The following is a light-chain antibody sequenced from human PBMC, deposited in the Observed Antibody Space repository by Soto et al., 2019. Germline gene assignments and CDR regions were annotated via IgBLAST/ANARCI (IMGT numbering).Light chain of an antibody. V-gene: IGLV1-44*01. J-gene: IGLJ2*01. CDR2: SNN. Sequence: QSALTQPPSASGTPGQRVTISCSGSSSDIGSNTVHWYQQVPGTTPKLLIYSNNQRPSGVPDRFSGSKSGTSASLAISGLQSEDEDDYYCAAWDVSLNGVVFGGGTKLTVL. CDR3: AAWDVSLNGVV. CDR1: SSDIGSNT.